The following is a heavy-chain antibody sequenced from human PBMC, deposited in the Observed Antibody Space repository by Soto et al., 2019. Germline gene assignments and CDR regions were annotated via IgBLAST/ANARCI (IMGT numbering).Heavy chain of an antibody. CDR1: GGSISSANW. V-gene: IGHV4-4*02. CDR2: IYHGGST. CDR3: ARLSFSYGVDV. J-gene: IGHJ6*02. Sequence: QVLLQESGPGLVKPSGTLSLTCAVSGGSISSANWWTWVRQPPGKGLEWIGEIYHGGSTSYNPSLKSRVTLSLDKFKNHFSLNLTSVTAADTAVYYCARLSFSYGVDVWGQATTVTVSS.